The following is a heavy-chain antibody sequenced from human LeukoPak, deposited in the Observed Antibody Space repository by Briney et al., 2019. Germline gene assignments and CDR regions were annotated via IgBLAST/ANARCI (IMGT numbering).Heavy chain of an antibody. V-gene: IGHV1-3*01. Sequence: ASVKVSCKASGYTFTGYYMHWVRQAPGQRLEWMGWINAGNGNTKYSQKFQGRVTITRDTSASTAYMELSSLRSEDTAVYYSARDVGYCSGGSCYVFDYWGQGTLVTVSS. CDR2: INAGNGNT. J-gene: IGHJ4*02. D-gene: IGHD2-15*01. CDR1: GYTFTGYY. CDR3: ARDVGYCSGGSCYVFDY.